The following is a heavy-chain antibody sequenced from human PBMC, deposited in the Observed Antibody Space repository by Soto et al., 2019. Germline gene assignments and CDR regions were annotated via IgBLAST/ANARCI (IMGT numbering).Heavy chain of an antibody. J-gene: IGHJ5*02. CDR3: ATRDRCSGGSCYELYWFDP. D-gene: IGHD2-15*01. CDR1: GGSFSGYY. CDR2: INHSGST. V-gene: IGHV4-34*01. Sequence: PSETLSLTCAVYGGSFSGYYWGWIRQPPGKGLEWIGEINHSGSTNYNPSLKSRVTISVDTSKNQFSLKLSSVTAADTAVYYCATRDRCSGGSCYELYWFDPWGQGTLVTVSS.